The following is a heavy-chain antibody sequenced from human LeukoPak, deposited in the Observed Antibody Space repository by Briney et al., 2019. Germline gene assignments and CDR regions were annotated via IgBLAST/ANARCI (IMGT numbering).Heavy chain of an antibody. D-gene: IGHD5/OR15-5a*01. J-gene: IGHJ3*01. V-gene: IGHV1-18*01. CDR2: ISGYNDKT. Sequence: GASVKVSCKASGYLFGSYGISWVRQAPGQGLEWLGWISGYNDKTNYAHKVQGRLTVTTDTSTSTAYMELRSLRFDDTALYYCVRDSKRLTYNHDNSVDDVFDLWGQGTKVIVSS. CDR1: GYLFGSYG. CDR3: VRDSKRLTYNHDNSVDDVFDL.